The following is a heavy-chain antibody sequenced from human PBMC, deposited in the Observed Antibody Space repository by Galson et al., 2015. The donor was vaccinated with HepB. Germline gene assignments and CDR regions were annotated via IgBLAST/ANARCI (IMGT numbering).Heavy chain of an antibody. D-gene: IGHD2-2*01. J-gene: IGHJ4*02. Sequence: SLRLSCAASGFTFSSYAMHWVRQAPGKGLEWVAVISYDGSNKYYADSVKGRFTISRDNSKNTLYLQMNSLRAEDTAVYYCARDLNAAASYYFDYWGQGTLVTVSS. CDR1: GFTFSSYA. CDR3: ARDLNAAASYYFDY. CDR2: ISYDGSNK. V-gene: IGHV3-30-3*01.